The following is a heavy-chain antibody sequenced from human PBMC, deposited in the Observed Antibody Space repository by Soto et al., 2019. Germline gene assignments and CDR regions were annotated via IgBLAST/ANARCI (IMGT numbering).Heavy chain of an antibody. CDR1: GGSISSTNW. Sequence: QVQLQESGPGLVKPSGTLSLTCAVSGGSISSTNWWSWVRQSPGKGLEWIGEIYHSGSTNYNPSLRGRVTTSVAKSNNHFSLKMRYVTAADTAVYYCATLPPRIELAVLPIPTWGQGTLVTVSS. J-gene: IGHJ5*02. D-gene: IGHD2-2*02. CDR3: ATLPPRIELAVLPIPT. V-gene: IGHV4-4*02. CDR2: IYHSGST.